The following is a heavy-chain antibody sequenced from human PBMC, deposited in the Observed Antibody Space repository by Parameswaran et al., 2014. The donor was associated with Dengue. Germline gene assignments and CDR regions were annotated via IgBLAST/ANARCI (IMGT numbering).Heavy chain of an antibody. J-gene: IGHJ3*01. V-gene: IGHV4-39*01. Sequence: WIRQPPGKGLEWIGSIYYSGSTFYNPSLKSRVTISVDTSKNQFSLKLSSVTAADTAVYYCATSRDTAMVTYAFDLWARDKVTVSS. CDR3: ATSRDTAMVTYAFDL. D-gene: IGHD5-18*01. CDR2: IYYSGST.